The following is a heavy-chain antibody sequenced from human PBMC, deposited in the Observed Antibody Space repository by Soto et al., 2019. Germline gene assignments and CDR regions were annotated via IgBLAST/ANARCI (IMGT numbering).Heavy chain of an antibody. CDR1: GDTSTTSW. V-gene: IGHV5-51*01. CDR2: IYLGDSDT. CDR3: ARTLRRGDVFDV. Sequence: GESLKISCKGSGDTSTTSWIGWVRQMPGKGLEWMGTIYLGDSDTRYNPSVEGHVISADKSINTAYLHWPSLKASDTAMYYCARTLRRGDVFDVWGQGTMVTVSS. J-gene: IGHJ3*01.